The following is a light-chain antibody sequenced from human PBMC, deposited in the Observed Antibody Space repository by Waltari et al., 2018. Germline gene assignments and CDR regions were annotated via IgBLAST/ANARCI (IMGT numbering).Light chain of an antibody. CDR1: SSNIGNNY. J-gene: IGLJ7*01. V-gene: IGLV1-51*02. CDR3: GTWDSSLSGAV. CDR2: ENH. Sequence: QSVLTQPPSVSAAPGQRVTISCSGGSSNIGNNYVSWYRQFPGTAPKLLIYENHERPSVLPGRFSGSKSGTSATLDITGLQAGDEADYYCGTWDSSLSGAVFGGGTHLTVL.